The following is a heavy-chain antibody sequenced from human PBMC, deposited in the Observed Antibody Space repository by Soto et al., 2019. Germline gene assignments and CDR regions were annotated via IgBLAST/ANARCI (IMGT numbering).Heavy chain of an antibody. D-gene: IGHD3-22*01. Sequence: PGGSLRLSCAASGFTFSSYSMNWVRQAPGKGLEWVSSISSSSSYIYYADSVKGRFTISVDTSKNQFSLKLSSVTAADTAVYYCARGYYYYDSSGYFPPDIWGQGTMVTVSS. CDR3: ARGYYYYDSSGYFPPDI. V-gene: IGHV3-21*01. CDR2: ISSSSSYI. J-gene: IGHJ3*02. CDR1: GFTFSSYS.